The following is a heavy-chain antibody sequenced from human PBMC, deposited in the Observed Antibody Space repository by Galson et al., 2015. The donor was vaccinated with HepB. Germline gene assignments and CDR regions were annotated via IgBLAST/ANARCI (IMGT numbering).Heavy chain of an antibody. CDR2: ISAYNGNT. CDR3: ARTYCSGGSCYKGIGWFDP. D-gene: IGHD2-15*01. V-gene: IGHV1-18*01. J-gene: IGHJ5*02. CDR1: GYTFTSYG. Sequence: SVKVSCKASGYTFTSYGISWVRQAPGQGLEWMGWISAYNGNTNYAQKLQGRVTMTTDTSTSTAYMELRSLRSDDTAVYYCARTYCSGGSCYKGIGWFDPWGQGTLVTVSS.